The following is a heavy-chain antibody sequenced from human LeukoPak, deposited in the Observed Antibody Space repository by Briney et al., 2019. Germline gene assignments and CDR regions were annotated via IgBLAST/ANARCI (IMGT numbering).Heavy chain of an antibody. CDR3: ARPCSSSWVDAFDI. CDR2: IYPGDSDT. J-gene: IGHJ3*02. D-gene: IGHD6-13*01. V-gene: IGHV5-51*01. Sequence: GESLQISCQGSGYLFTSYWIGWVRQMPGKGLEWMGIIYPGDSDTRYSPSFQGQVTISADKSISTAYLQWSSLKASDTAMYYCARPCSSSWVDAFDIWGQGTMVTVSS. CDR1: GYLFTSYW.